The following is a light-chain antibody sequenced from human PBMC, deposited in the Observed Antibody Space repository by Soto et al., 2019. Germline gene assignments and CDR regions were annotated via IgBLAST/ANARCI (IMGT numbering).Light chain of an antibody. CDR3: QQYGSSPQT. J-gene: IGKJ5*01. Sequence: EIVVTQSPGTLSLSPGERATLSCRASQSVSSSYLAWYQQKPGQAPRLLIYGASSRATGIPDRFSGSGSGTDFILTISRLEPEDLAVYYCQQYGSSPQTFGQGTRLEIK. V-gene: IGKV3-20*01. CDR2: GAS. CDR1: QSVSSSY.